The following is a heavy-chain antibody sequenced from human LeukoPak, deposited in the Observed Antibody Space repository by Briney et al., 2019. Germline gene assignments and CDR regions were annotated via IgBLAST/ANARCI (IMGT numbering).Heavy chain of an antibody. CDR2: IKYDGREK. Sequence: GGSLRLSCVASGFTFSTYWMTWVRQAPGKGLEWVANIKYDGREKHYVGSVKGRFTISRDNVKNSLYLQMNSLRVEDTAVYYCARDTSGWNDYWGQGTLVTVSS. CDR1: GFTFSTYW. J-gene: IGHJ4*02. D-gene: IGHD2-8*01. CDR3: ARDTSGWNDY. V-gene: IGHV3-7*01.